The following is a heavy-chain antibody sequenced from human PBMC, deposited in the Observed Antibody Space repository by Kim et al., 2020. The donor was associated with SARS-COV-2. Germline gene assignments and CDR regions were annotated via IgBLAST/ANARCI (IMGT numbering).Heavy chain of an antibody. CDR2: FDPEDGET. D-gene: IGHD6-25*01. Sequence: ASVKVSCKVSGYTLPELSIHWVRQAPGKGLEWMGGFDPEDGETIYAQMFQGRVTMTEDTSTDTAYMELSSLRSEDTAVYYCATAPALTLTLGCFDPWGQGTLVTVSS. CDR3: ATAPALTLTLGCFDP. CDR1: GYTLPELS. V-gene: IGHV1-24*01. J-gene: IGHJ5*02.